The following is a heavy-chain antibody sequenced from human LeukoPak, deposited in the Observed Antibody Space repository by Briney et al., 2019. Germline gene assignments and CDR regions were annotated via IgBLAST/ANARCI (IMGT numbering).Heavy chain of an antibody. V-gene: IGHV3-15*01. J-gene: IGHJ4*02. CDR1: GFTFSNAW. CDR2: IKSKTDGGTT. Sequence: GGSLRLSCAASGFTFSNAWMSWVRQAPGKGLEWVGRIKSKTDGGTTDYAAPVKGRFTISRDDSKNTLYLQMNSLKTEDTAVYYCTTGLSGLPYYYDSSGYYYFDYWGQGTLVTVSS. D-gene: IGHD3-22*01. CDR3: TTGLSGLPYYYDSSGYYYFDY.